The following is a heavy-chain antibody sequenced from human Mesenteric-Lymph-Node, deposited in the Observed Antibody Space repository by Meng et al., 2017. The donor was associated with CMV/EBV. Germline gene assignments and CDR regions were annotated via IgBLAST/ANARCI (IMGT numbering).Heavy chain of an antibody. CDR1: GGSFSGYY. Sequence: SETLSLTCAVYGGSFSGYYWSWIRQPPGKGLEWIGSVYYSGSTYCNPSLKSRVTISVDTSKNQFSLKLSSATAADTAVYYCARLQYGSGTVWGQGTLVTVSS. J-gene: IGHJ4*02. CDR2: VYYSGST. CDR3: ARLQYGSGTV. D-gene: IGHD3-10*01. V-gene: IGHV4-34*01.